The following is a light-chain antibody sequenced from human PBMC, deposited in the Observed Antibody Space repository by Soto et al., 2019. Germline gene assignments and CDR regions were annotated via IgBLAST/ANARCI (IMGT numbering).Light chain of an antibody. Sequence: DIQMTQSPSTLSAFVGDRITITCRASQSISIWLAWYQQKAGKAPKLLIYKASTLKSGVPSRFSGSGSGTEFTLTISSLQPDDFATYYCQHYNSYSEAFGQGTKVDIK. V-gene: IGKV1-5*03. CDR3: QHYNSYSEA. J-gene: IGKJ1*01. CDR1: QSISIW. CDR2: KAS.